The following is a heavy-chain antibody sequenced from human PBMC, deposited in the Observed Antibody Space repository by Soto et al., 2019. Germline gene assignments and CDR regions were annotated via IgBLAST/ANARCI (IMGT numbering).Heavy chain of an antibody. V-gene: IGHV2-5*02. CDR3: AHTFDVGWSRSPFDY. Sequence: QITLKESGPTLVKPTQTLTLTCTFSGFSLSTSGVAVGWIRQPPGKALEWLALIYWDDDKRYSPSLKTRLTSTKDTSKNQVVLTMTNMDPADTATYYCAHTFDVGWSRSPFDYWGQGTLVTVSS. CDR1: GFSLSTSGVA. J-gene: IGHJ4*02. D-gene: IGHD3-9*01. CDR2: IYWDDDK.